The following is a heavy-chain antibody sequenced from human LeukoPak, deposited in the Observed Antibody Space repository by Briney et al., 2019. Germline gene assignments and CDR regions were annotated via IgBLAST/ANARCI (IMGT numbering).Heavy chain of an antibody. CDR3: AREEFMVRGVIDY. CDR1: GFTFSSYA. J-gene: IGHJ4*02. CDR2: ISGSGGST. D-gene: IGHD3-10*01. V-gene: IGHV3-23*01. Sequence: GGSLRLSCAASGFTFSSYAMSWVRQAPGKGLEWVSAISGSGGSTYYADSVKGRFTISRDNAKNSLYLQMNSLRAEDTAVYYCAREEFMVRGVIDYWGQGTLVTVSS.